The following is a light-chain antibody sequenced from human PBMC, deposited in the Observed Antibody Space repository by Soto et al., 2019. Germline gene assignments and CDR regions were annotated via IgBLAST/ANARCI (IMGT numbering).Light chain of an antibody. J-gene: IGLJ1*01. V-gene: IGLV2-23*02. CDR3: CSYAGDTTFFV. CDR2: EVN. CDR1: GSDVGSYYP. Sequence: SALTQPASMSGSPGQSITISCTGTGSDVGSYYPVSWFQQHPGKAPKLIIYEVNKRPSGVSDRFSGSKSGNTASLTISGLQAADEAEYYCCSYAGDTTFFVFGTGTKLTVL.